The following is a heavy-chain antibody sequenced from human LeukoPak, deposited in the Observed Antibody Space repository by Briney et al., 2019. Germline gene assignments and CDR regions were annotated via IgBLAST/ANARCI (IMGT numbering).Heavy chain of an antibody. Sequence: SETLSLTCAVSGGSISNGDHYWSWIRQHPGKGLEWIGYIYYSGSTYYNPSLKSRVTISVDTSKNQFSLKLSSVTAADTAVYYCARVSQLRGGLFDYWGQGTLVTVSS. CDR1: GGSISNGDHY. J-gene: IGHJ4*02. V-gene: IGHV4-31*11. CDR3: ARVSQLRGGLFDY. D-gene: IGHD1-7*01. CDR2: IYYSGST.